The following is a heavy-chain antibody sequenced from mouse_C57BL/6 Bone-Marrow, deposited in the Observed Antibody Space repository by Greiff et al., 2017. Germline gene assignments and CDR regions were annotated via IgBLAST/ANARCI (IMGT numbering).Heavy chain of an antibody. CDR3: ARSITTVVYWYFDV. J-gene: IGHJ1*03. V-gene: IGHV1-50*01. D-gene: IGHD1-1*01. Sequence: QVQLQQPGAELVKPGASVKLSCKASGYTFTSYWMQWVKQRPGQGLEWIGEIDPSDSYTNYNHKFKGKATLTVDTSSSTAYMQLSSLTSEDSAVYYGARSITTVVYWYFDVWGTGTTVTVSS. CDR1: GYTFTSYW. CDR2: IDPSDSYT.